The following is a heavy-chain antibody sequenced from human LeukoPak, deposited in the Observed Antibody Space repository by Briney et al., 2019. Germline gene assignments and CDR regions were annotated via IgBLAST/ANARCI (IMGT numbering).Heavy chain of an antibody. J-gene: IGHJ4*02. CDR2: IRYDGSTI. V-gene: IGHV3-30*02. D-gene: IGHD1-14*01. Sequence: GGSLRLSCAASGFSFNGYGMHWVRQAPGKGLEWVTFIRYDGSTISYADSVKGRFTIARDNSKNTLYLQMNSLRAEDTAVYFCAKDYNNGFDYWGQGALVTVSS. CDR3: AKDYNNGFDY. CDR1: GFSFNGYG.